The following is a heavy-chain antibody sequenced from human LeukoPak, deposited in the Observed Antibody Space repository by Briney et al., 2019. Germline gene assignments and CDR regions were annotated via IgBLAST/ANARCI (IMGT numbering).Heavy chain of an antibody. D-gene: IGHD6-13*01. CDR2: ISYAGSVE. Sequence: GGSLRLSFAAPGFNFSNYAMHWVRQAPGKGLEWGALISYAGSVEKNAASVKGRFTISRDNSKNTLYLQMNSLRTEDTAVYYCARALGSSWDSSLDSWGQGTLVPVSS. CDR3: ARALGSSWDSSLDS. J-gene: IGHJ4*02. CDR1: GFNFSNYA. V-gene: IGHV3-30*04.